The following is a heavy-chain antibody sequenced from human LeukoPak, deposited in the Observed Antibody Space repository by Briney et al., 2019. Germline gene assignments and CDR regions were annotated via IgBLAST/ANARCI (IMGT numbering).Heavy chain of an antibody. J-gene: IGHJ4*02. D-gene: IGHD1-14*01. CDR3: AKSLSSSGIIKAGLEY. CDR1: GFPFSDHE. Sequence: GGSLRLSCAASGFPFSDHEMNWVRQAPGKGLEWVSYISSSGSDKYYPDSVKGRFTISRDNAKNSLYLQMNSLRAEDTAAYHCAKSLSSSGIIKAGLEYWGQGMLVTVSS. CDR2: ISSSGSDK. V-gene: IGHV3-48*03.